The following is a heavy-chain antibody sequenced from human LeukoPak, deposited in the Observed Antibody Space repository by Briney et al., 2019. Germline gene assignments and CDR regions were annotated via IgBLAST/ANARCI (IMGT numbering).Heavy chain of an antibody. CDR3: ARDLRYYYYMDV. J-gene: IGHJ6*03. CDR2: ISSSSSTI. V-gene: IGHV3-48*01. CDR1: GFTFSSYS. Sequence: GGSLRLSCAASGFTFSSYSMNWVRQAPGKGLEWVSYISSSSSTIYYADSVKGRFTISRDNAKNSLYLQMNSLRADDTAVYYCARDLRYYYYMDVWGKGTTVTVSS.